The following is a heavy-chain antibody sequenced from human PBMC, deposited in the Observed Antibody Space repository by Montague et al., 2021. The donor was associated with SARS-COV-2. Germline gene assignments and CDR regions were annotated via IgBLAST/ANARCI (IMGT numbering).Heavy chain of an antibody. J-gene: IGHJ4*02. D-gene: IGHD2-21*01. V-gene: IGHV4-34*01. Sequence: SETLSLTCAVYGGSLSGYCWSWIRQPPGKGLEWIGEINHSGSTNNNPSLKSRVTISVDTSKNQFSLKLSSVTAADTAVYYCAREVRGRIVVVIAIPYYYFDYWGQGTLVIVSS. CDR3: AREVRGRIVVVIAIPYYYFDY. CDR1: GGSLSGYC. CDR2: INHSGST.